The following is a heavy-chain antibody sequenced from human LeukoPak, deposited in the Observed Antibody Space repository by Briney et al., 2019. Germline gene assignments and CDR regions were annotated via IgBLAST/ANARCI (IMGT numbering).Heavy chain of an antibody. D-gene: IGHD1/OR15-1a*01. V-gene: IGHV4-39*01. Sequence: SETLSLTCSVSGGXISSSSYYWGWIRQPPGKGLEWTGSIYYSGSTYYSPSLNGRVTISVDTSKNQFSLKLTSVTAADTAVYYCARLSYNWNTGYWGQGTLVTVSS. CDR1: GGXISSSSYY. CDR2: IYYSGST. CDR3: ARLSYNWNTGY. J-gene: IGHJ4*02.